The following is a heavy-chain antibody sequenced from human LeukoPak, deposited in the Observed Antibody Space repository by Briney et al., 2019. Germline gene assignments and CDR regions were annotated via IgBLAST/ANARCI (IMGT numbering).Heavy chain of an antibody. CDR2: ISGSGGST. Sequence: GGSLRLSCVASGFPFSSYWMTWVRQAPGKGLEWVSAISGSGGSTYYADSVKGRFTISRDNSKNTLYLQMNSLRAEDTAVYYCAKDLFVGGYEVFDYWGQGTLVTVSS. D-gene: IGHD5-12*01. CDR1: GFPFSSYW. V-gene: IGHV3-23*01. CDR3: AKDLFVGGYEVFDY. J-gene: IGHJ4*02.